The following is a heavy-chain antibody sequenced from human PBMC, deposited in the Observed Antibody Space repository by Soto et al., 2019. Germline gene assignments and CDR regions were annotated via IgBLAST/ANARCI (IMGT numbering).Heavy chain of an antibody. D-gene: IGHD3-9*01. CDR3: AAYDILTVYFPQYSFDY. CDR1: GGSLGSTSYY. Sequence: SETLSLTCTVSGGSLGSTSYYWGWIRRTPGKGREGNGRIYYSGNTYYNPSLQNRDAMSIDTSNTHFSLKLSSATAADTAVYYCAAYDILTVYFPQYSFDYWGQGALVTVSS. V-gene: IGHV4-39*02. CDR2: IYYSGNT. J-gene: IGHJ4*02.